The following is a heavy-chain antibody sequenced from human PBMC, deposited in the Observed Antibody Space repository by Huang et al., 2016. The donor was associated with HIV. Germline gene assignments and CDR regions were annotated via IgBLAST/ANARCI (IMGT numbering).Heavy chain of an antibody. CDR1: GYTFTDSN. J-gene: IGHJ4*02. Sequence: QVQLVQSGAEVKNPGASVRVSCKASGYTFTDSNIHWGRQAPGQGLEGMGWINPKRGGTIYAQRCQGRITMTRDTTSSTVHMDLRRIQSDDTAVYFCARDWSFGSSTSPADWGQGTLVTVSS. V-gene: IGHV1-2*02. CDR3: ARDWSFGSSTSPAD. D-gene: IGHD6-6*01. CDR2: INPKRGGT.